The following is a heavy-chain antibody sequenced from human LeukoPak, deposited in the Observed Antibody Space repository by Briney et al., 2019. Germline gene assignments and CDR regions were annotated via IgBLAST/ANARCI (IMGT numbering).Heavy chain of an antibody. D-gene: IGHD3-9*01. CDR3: ARAPTYYDILTGYYRHGMDV. CDR2: IYYSGST. V-gene: IGHV4-31*03. J-gene: IGHJ6*02. CDR1: GGSISSGGYY. Sequence: SETLSLTCTVSGGSISSGGYYWSWIRQHPGKGLEWIGYIYYSGSTYYNPSLKSRVTISVDTSKNQFSLKLSSVTAADTAVHYCARAPTYYDILTGYYRHGMDVWGQGTTVTVSS.